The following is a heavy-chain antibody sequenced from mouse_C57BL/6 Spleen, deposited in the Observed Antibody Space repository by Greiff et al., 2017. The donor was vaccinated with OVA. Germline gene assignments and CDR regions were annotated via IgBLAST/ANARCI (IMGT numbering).Heavy chain of an antibody. Sequence: QVHVKQSGAELVRPGSSVKLSCKASGYTFTSYWMHWVKQRPIQGLEWIGNIDPSDSETHYNQKFKDKATLTVDKSSSTAYMQLSSLTSEDSAVYYCAREGLREYYFDYWGQGTTLTVSS. V-gene: IGHV1-52*01. J-gene: IGHJ2*01. CDR3: AREGLREYYFDY. CDR1: GYTFTSYW. D-gene: IGHD1-1*01. CDR2: IDPSDSET.